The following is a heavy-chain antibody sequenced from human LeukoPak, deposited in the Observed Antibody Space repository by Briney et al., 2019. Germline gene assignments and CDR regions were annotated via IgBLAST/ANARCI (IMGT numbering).Heavy chain of an antibody. V-gene: IGHV3-48*01. CDR3: ARGGSGSYYDY. CDR2: ISSSSSTL. J-gene: IGHJ4*02. CDR1: GLTFSSYT. D-gene: IGHD3-10*01. Sequence: GGSLRLSCAASGLTFSSYTMNWVRQAPGKGLEWVSYISSSSSTLYYADSVKGRFTISRDNAKNSLYLQMSSLRAEDTAVYYCARGGSGSYYDYWGQGTLVTVSS.